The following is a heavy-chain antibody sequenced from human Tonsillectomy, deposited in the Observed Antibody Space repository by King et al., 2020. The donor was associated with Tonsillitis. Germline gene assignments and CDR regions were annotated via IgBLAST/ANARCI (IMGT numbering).Heavy chain of an antibody. D-gene: IGHD2-2*01. CDR3: ARVGGYCSSTSCYVEYEDYYYGMDV. CDR1: GFTFSSYS. CDR2: ISSSSSYI. J-gene: IGHJ6*02. V-gene: IGHV3-21*01. Sequence: VQLVESGGGLVKPGGSLRLSCAASGFTFSSYSMNWVRQAPGKGLEWVSSISSSSSYIYYADSVKGRFTISRDNAKNSLYLQMNSLRAEDTAVYYCARVGGYCSSTSCYVEYEDYYYGMDVWGQGTTVTVSS.